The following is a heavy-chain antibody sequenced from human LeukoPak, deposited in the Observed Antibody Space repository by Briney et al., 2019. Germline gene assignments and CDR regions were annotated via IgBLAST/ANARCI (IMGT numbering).Heavy chain of an antibody. V-gene: IGHV3-21*04. CDR1: GFTFSSYS. CDR2: ISSSSSYI. D-gene: IGHD3-10*01. CDR3: ARPARESAREGVIWFY. J-gene: IGHJ4*02. Sequence: GGSLRLSCAASGFTFSSYSMNWVRQAPGRGLEWVSSISSSSSYIYYADSVKGRFTISRDNAKNSLYLQMNSLRAEDTAVYYCARPARESAREGVIWFYWGQGTLVTVSS.